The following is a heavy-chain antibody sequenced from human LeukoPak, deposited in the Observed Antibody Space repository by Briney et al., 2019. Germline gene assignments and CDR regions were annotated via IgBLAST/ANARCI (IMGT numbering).Heavy chain of an antibody. CDR2: ISSSGSTI. J-gene: IGHJ5*02. V-gene: IGHV3-11*01. CDR3: ATRERYCSSTSCRAP. D-gene: IGHD2-2*01. CDR1: GFTFSDYY. Sequence: GGSLRLSCAASGFTFSDYYMSWIRQAPGRGLEWVSYISSSGSTIYYADSVKGRFTISRDNAKNSLYLQMNSLRAEDTAVYYCATRERYCSSTSCRAPRGQGTLVTVSS.